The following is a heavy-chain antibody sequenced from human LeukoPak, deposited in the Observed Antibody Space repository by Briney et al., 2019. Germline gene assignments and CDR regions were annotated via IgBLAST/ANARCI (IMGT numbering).Heavy chain of an antibody. CDR3: ARGDGSGIGYYYMDV. D-gene: IGHD3-10*01. CDR1: GGSISSGSYY. V-gene: IGHV4-61*02. CDR2: IYTSGST. J-gene: IGHJ6*03. Sequence: SETLSLTCTVSGGSISSGSYYWSWIRQPAGKGLEWIGRIYTSGSTNYNPSLKSRVTISVDTSKNQSSLKLSSVTAADTAVYYCARGDGSGIGYYYMDVWGKGTTVTISS.